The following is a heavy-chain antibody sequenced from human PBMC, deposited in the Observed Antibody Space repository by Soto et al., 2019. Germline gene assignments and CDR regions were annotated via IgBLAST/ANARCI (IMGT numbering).Heavy chain of an antibody. Sequence: QVQLVQSGAEVKKPGASVKVSCKASGYTFTSYDINWVRQATGQGLEWMGWMNPNSGNTGYAQKFQGRVTMTRNTTRSTADMELSSLRSEDTAGYYCARVVLGSGWYGGGFDPWGQGTLVTVSS. CDR2: MNPNSGNT. V-gene: IGHV1-8*01. D-gene: IGHD6-19*01. CDR1: GYTFTSYD. CDR3: ARVVLGSGWYGGGFDP. J-gene: IGHJ5*02.